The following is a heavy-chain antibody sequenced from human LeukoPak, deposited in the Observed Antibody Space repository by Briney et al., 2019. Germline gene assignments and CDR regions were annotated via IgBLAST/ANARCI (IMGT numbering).Heavy chain of an antibody. CDR1: GYTFTSSN. V-gene: IGHV1-8*01. Sequence: ASVKVSCKVSGYTFTSSNINWVRQAPGQGLEWMGWMNPSSSNTAYAQRFQGRVTMTRDTSTNTAFLQLTSLRSEDTAVYYCARGLDVERSSAWSWGPKKFYYNVMDVWGQGTTVTVSS. D-gene: IGHD3-9*01. J-gene: IGHJ6*02. CDR3: ARGLDVERSSAWSWGPKKFYYNVMDV. CDR2: MNPSSSNT.